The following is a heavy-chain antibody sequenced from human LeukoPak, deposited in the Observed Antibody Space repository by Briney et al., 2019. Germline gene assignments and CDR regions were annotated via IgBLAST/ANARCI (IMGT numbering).Heavy chain of an antibody. V-gene: IGHV3-53*01. CDR2: IFSGGST. CDR3: ARDRPYYDILTGYYIGESFDI. J-gene: IGHJ3*02. CDR1: GFTVSSNY. D-gene: IGHD3-9*01. Sequence: GGFLRLSCAASGFTVSSNYMSWVRQAPGKGLEWVSVIFSGGSTFYADSVKGRFTISRGNSKNTLYLQMNSLRAEDTAVYYCARDRPYYDILTGYYIGESFDIWGQGTMVTVSS.